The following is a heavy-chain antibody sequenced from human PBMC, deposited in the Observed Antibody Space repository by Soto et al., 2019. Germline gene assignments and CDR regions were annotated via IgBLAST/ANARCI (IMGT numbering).Heavy chain of an antibody. CDR1: GFTFSWYT. D-gene: IGHD3-22*01. CDR3: VPFYFESVDS. Sequence: GSLRLSCAASGFTFSWYTMNWVRQAPGKGLEWVSSISASSTYIYYADSVKGRFAISRDNAKKSLYLQMNSLRAEDTAVYYCVPFYFESVDSWGQGALVTVSS. J-gene: IGHJ4*02. V-gene: IGHV3-21*01. CDR2: ISASSTYI.